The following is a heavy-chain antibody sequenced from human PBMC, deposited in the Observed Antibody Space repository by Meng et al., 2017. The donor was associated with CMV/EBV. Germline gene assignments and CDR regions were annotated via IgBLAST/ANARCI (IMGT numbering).Heavy chain of an antibody. Sequence: GESLKISCAASGFTFSTYWMTWVRQAPGKGLEWVANIKQDGSEKYYVDSVKGQFTISRDNAKNSLYLDMNSLRAEDTAVYYCARGYNRLAASALDYWGQGVLVTVSS. CDR2: IKQDGSEK. CDR3: ARGYNRLAASALDY. J-gene: IGHJ4*02. V-gene: IGHV3-7*01. D-gene: IGHD6-13*01. CDR1: GFTFSTYW.